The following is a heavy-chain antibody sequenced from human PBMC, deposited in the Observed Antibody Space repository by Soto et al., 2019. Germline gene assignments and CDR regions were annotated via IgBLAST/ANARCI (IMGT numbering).Heavy chain of an antibody. Sequence: QVQLQESGPGLVKPSETLSLTCTVSDGSISSYYWSWIRQPPGKGLEWIGYIYSSGSTNYNPSLKRRVTISVDTSKNQFSLKLSSVTAADTAVYYCARDRLAAAGGGRRWFDPWGQGTLVTVSS. V-gene: IGHV4-59*01. D-gene: IGHD6-13*01. CDR2: IYSSGST. J-gene: IGHJ5*02. CDR3: ARDRLAAAGGGRRWFDP. CDR1: DGSISSYY.